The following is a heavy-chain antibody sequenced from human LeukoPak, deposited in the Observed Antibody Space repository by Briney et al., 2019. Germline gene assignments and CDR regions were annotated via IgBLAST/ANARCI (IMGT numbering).Heavy chain of an antibody. CDR1: GFTFSSYS. CDR3: ARVGSSSGYGY. V-gene: IGHV3-21*01. CDR2: ISSSSSYI. Sequence: GGSLRLSCAASGFTFSSYSMNWVRQAPGKGLEWVSSISSSSSYIYYADSVKGRFTISRDNAKNSLYLQMSSLRAEDAAVYYCARVGSSSGYGYWGQGTLVTVSS. D-gene: IGHD6-6*01. J-gene: IGHJ4*02.